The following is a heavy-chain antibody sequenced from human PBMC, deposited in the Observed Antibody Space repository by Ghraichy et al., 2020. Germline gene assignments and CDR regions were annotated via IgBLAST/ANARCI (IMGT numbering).Heavy chain of an antibody. D-gene: IGHD3-10*01. J-gene: IGHJ4*02. CDR3: TRDRATMGRGGFDY. V-gene: IGHV3-23*01. CDR2: ISGPGGRT. Sequence: GESLNISCAASGFIFSSHGMRWVRQAPGKGLEWVSGISGPGGRTYYADSVKGRFTISRDNANQMLYVQMDSLRVEDTATYYCTRDRATMGRGGFDYWGQGTLVTVPS. CDR1: GFIFSSHG.